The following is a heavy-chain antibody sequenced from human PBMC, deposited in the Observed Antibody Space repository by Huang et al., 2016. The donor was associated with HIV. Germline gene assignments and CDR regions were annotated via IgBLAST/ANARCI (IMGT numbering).Heavy chain of an antibody. J-gene: IGHJ4*02. CDR3: VKGDIVGTANFFDY. CDR2: ISWNSANI. V-gene: IGHV3-9*01. Sequence: EVQLVESGGNLIQTGGSLRLACSASGFRFDNVARYWVRQAPGKGLEWVSSISWNSANIAYGDSVKGRFTISRDNARNSLYLQMNSLRPDDTALYYCVKGDIVGTANFFDYWGQGTQVSVSS. D-gene: IGHD1-26*01. CDR1: GFRFDNVA.